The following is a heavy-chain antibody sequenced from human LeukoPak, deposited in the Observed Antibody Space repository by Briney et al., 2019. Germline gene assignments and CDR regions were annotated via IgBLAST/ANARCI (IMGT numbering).Heavy chain of an antibody. CDR3: ARDHCSSTSCYLPRLGFDP. D-gene: IGHD2-2*01. J-gene: IGHJ5*02. CDR2: IIPIFGTA. V-gene: IGHV1-69*05. CDR1: GGTFSSYA. Sequence: ASVKVSCKASGGTFSSYAISWVRQAPGQGLEWMGVIIPIFGTANYAQKFQGRVTITTDESTSTAYMELSSLRSEDTAVYYCARDHCSSTSCYLPRLGFDPWGQGTLVTVSS.